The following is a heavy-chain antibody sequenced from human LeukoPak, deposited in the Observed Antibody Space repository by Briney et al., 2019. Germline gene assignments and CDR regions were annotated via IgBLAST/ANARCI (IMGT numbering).Heavy chain of an antibody. Sequence: SETLSLTCTVPGGSVSSDSYYWSWIRQPPGKGLAWIAYIYYSGSTNSNPSLQSRVTISLDTSKNQFSLMLSSVTAADTAVYYCARSIAAAGHNFDSWGQGTLVTVSS. V-gene: IGHV4-61*01. CDR1: GGSVSSDSYY. CDR3: ARSIAAAGHNFDS. J-gene: IGHJ4*02. CDR2: IYYSGST. D-gene: IGHD6-13*01.